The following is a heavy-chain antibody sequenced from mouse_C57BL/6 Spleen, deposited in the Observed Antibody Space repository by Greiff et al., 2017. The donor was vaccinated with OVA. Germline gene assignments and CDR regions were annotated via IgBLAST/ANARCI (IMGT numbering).Heavy chain of an antibody. Sequence: VKLVESGAELVRPGASVTLSCKASGYTFTDYEMHWVKQTPVHGLEWIGAIDPETGGTAYNQKFKGKAILTADKSSSTAYMELRSLTSEDSAVYYCTRWGLEDYFDYWGQGTTLTVSS. CDR1: GYTFTDYE. CDR3: TRWGLEDYFDY. CDR2: IDPETGGT. J-gene: IGHJ2*01. V-gene: IGHV1-15*01.